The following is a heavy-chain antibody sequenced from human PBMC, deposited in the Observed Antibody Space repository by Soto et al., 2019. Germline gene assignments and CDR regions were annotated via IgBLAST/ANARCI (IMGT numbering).Heavy chain of an antibody. CDR3: ASSAAGSGWYSYCGMDV. J-gene: IGHJ6*02. Sequence: QVQLQESGPGLVKPSETLSLTCTVSGGSVSSGSYYWSWIRQPPGKGLEWIGYIYYSGSTNHNPSLASRLTISGDSSKNQYSLKLSAVTAADTAGYYCASSAAGSGWYSYCGMDVWGQGTTVTVSS. D-gene: IGHD6-19*01. CDR1: GGSVSSGSYY. V-gene: IGHV4-61*01. CDR2: IYYSGST.